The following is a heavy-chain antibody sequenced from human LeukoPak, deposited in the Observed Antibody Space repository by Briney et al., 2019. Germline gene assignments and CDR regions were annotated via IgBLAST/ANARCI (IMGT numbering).Heavy chain of an antibody. CDR1: GGSISSYY. Sequence: SETLSLTCTVTGGSISSYYWSWIRQPPGKGLEWIGNIYDRGSTKYNPSLKSRVTISVDTSKNQFSLRLSSVTAADTAVYYCARGRTFDNWGQGTLVTVSS. V-gene: IGHV4-59*01. CDR3: ARGRTFDN. J-gene: IGHJ4*02. CDR2: IYDRGST.